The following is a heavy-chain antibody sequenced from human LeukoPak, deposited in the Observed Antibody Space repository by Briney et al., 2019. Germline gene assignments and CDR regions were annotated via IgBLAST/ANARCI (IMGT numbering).Heavy chain of an antibody. CDR3: ASPRGSSSHYFDY. Sequence: SETLSLTCTVSGGSISSSSYYWGWIRQPPGKGLEWIGSIYYSGSTYYSPSLKSRVTISVDTSKNQFSLKLSSVTAADTAVYYCASPRGSSSHYFDYWGQGTLVTVSS. D-gene: IGHD6-6*01. CDR1: GGSISSSSYY. J-gene: IGHJ4*02. CDR2: IYYSGST. V-gene: IGHV4-39*01.